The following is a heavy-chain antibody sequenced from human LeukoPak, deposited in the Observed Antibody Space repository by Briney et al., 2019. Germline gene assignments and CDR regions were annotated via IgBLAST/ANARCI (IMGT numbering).Heavy chain of an antibody. D-gene: IGHD4-17*01. Sequence: PGGSLRLSCAASGFSFISYGMHWVRQAPGKGLEWVGVISDDGRSKDYADSVKGRFTISRDNSKDTLYLQTNSLRAEDTAVYYCAKRPSDYGDYVSYFDYWGQGTLVTVSS. V-gene: IGHV3-30*18. CDR3: AKRPSDYGDYVSYFDY. CDR1: GFSFISYG. J-gene: IGHJ4*02. CDR2: ISDDGRSK.